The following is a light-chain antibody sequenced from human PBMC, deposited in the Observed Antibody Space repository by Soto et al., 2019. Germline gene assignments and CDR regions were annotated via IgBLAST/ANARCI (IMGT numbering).Light chain of an antibody. V-gene: IGLV1-44*01. CDR3: AAWDDSLNGYV. Sequence: QSVLTQPPSASGTPGQRVTISCSGSSSNIGSNTVNWYKHRPGTAPKLLIYRNNERPSGVPDRFSGSKSGTSASLAISGLQSEDEADYYCAAWDDSLNGYVFGTGTKITVL. CDR1: SSNIGSNT. CDR2: RNN. J-gene: IGLJ1*01.